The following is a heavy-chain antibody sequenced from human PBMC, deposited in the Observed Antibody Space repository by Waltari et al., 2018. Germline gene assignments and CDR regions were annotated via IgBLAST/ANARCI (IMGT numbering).Heavy chain of an antibody. CDR1: GGSFSSSSYY. CDR2: IFYRGST. CDR3: ARLKYTYGYSPIEY. Sequence: QLQLQESGPGLVKPSATLSLPCTVSGGSFSSSSYYWGWNRQPPGKGLEWIGSIFYRGSTYYNPSLKSRVTISVDTSKNQFSLKLSSVSAADTAVYYCARLKYTYGYSPIEYWGQGTLVTVSS. D-gene: IGHD3-22*01. V-gene: IGHV4-39*01. J-gene: IGHJ4*02.